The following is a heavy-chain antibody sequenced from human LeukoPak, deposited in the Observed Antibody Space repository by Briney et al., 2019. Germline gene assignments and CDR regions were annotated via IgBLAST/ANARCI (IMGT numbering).Heavy chain of an antibody. CDR1: GGSVSSSTYY. Sequence: SETLSLTCTVSGGSVSSSTYYWGWIRQPPGKGLEWIASIYYSGSTYYNPSLKSRVTISVDTSKNQFSLKVSSVTAADTAVYYCARLPAATDIWGQGTMVTVSS. J-gene: IGHJ3*02. CDR3: ARLPAATDI. CDR2: IYYSGST. V-gene: IGHV4-39*01.